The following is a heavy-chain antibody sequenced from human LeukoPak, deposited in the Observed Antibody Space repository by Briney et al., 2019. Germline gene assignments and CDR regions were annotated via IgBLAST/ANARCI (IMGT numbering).Heavy chain of an antibody. V-gene: IGHV3-21*01. J-gene: IGHJ4*02. CDR1: GFTFRSYN. CDR2: ISSSSSSI. D-gene: IGHD6-19*01. Sequence: PGGSLRLSCAASGFTFRSYNFHWVRQAPGKGLEWVSFISSSSSSIYYADSVKGRFTISGDNAKNSLYLQMNSLRAEDTAVYYCARDQGSGWWAYWGQGTLVTVSS. CDR3: ARDQGSGWWAY.